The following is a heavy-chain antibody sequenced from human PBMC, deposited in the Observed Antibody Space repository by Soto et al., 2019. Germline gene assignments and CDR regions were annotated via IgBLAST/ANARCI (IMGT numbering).Heavy chain of an antibody. CDR1: GGTFSSYT. Sequence: QVQLVQSGAEVKKPGSSVKVSCKASGGTFSSYTISWVRQALGQGLEWMGRIIPILGIANYAQKFQGRVTITADKSTSTAYMELSSLRSEDTAVYYCASIGTTRPLDYWGQGTLVTVSS. CDR3: ASIGTTRPLDY. J-gene: IGHJ4*02. CDR2: IIPILGIA. D-gene: IGHD1-7*01. V-gene: IGHV1-69*02.